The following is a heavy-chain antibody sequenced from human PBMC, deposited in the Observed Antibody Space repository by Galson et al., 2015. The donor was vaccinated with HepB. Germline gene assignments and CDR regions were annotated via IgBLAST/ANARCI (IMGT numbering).Heavy chain of an antibody. D-gene: IGHD3-9*01. Sequence: SVKVSCKASGGTFSRYAISWVRQAPGQGLEWMGGIIPIFGTANYAQKFQGRVTITADESTSTAYMELSSLRSEDTAVYYCATAIDSLAWFDPWGQGTLVTVSS. CDR3: ATAIDSLAWFDP. CDR1: GGTFSRYA. J-gene: IGHJ5*02. V-gene: IGHV1-69*13. CDR2: IIPIFGTA.